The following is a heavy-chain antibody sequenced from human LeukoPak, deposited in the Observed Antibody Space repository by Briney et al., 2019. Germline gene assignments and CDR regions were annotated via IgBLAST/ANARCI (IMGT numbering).Heavy chain of an antibody. Sequence: PGRSLRLSCAASGFTFSSYDMHWVRQAPGKGLEWVAVIPYDGRNTYYADSVKGRFTISRENSKNTLYLQMNSLRAEDTAVYFCAKDRHYSSHLFDYWGQGTLVTVSS. CDR2: IPYDGRNT. D-gene: IGHD6-19*01. V-gene: IGHV3-30*18. J-gene: IGHJ4*02. CDR3: AKDRHYSSHLFDY. CDR1: GFTFSSYD.